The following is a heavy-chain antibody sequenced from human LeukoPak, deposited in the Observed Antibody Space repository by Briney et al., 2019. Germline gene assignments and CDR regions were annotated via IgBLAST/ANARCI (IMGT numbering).Heavy chain of an antibody. CDR3: ATSRVPAAFLAYYYYYGMDV. D-gene: IGHD2-2*01. Sequence: ASVKVSCKASGYTFTGYYMHWVRQAPGQGLEWMGWINHNSGGTNYAQKFQGRVTMTRDTSISTAYMELSRLRSDDTAVYYCATSRVPAAFLAYYYYYGMDVWGQGTTVTVSS. J-gene: IGHJ6*02. CDR1: GYTFTGYY. CDR2: INHNSGGT. V-gene: IGHV1-2*02.